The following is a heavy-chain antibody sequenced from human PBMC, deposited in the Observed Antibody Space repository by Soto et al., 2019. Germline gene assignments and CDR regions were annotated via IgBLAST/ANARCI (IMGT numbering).Heavy chain of an antibody. J-gene: IGHJ4*02. Sequence: QVQLVQSGAEVKKPGSSVKVSCKASGGTFSSYTISWVRQAPGQGLEWMGRIIPIPGIANYAQKFQGRVTITADKSTSTAYMELSSLRSEDTAVYYCASEVGSGSYPRFDYWGQGTLVTVSS. V-gene: IGHV1-69*02. CDR3: ASEVGSGSYPRFDY. CDR2: IIPIPGIA. CDR1: GGTFSSYT. D-gene: IGHD3-10*01.